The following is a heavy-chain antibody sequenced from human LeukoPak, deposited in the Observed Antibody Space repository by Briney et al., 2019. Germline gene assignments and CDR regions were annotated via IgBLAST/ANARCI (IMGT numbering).Heavy chain of an antibody. CDR1: GGSISSSSYY. V-gene: IGHV4-39*01. J-gene: IGHJ5*02. Sequence: SETLSLTCTVSGGSISSSSYYWGWIRQPPGKGLEWIGSIYYSGSTYYNPSLKSRVTISVDTSKNQFSLKLSSVTAADTAVYYCATSTYYDFWSGYHGWFDPWGQGTLVTVSS. CDR3: ATSTYYDFWSGYHGWFDP. CDR2: IYYSGST. D-gene: IGHD3-3*01.